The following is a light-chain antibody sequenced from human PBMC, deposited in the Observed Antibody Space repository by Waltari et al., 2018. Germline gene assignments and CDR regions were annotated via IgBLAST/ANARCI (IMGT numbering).Light chain of an antibody. J-gene: IGKJ1*01. CDR3: QQYYNTPWT. Sequence: DIVMTQSPDSLSVALGERATINCKSSQRVLFTSNYKNHLAWYQQKPGQPPKLLIYWASTRESGVPDRFSGSGSRTDSTLTISSLQADDVAVYYCQQYYNTPWTFGQGTRVEIK. CDR1: QRVLFTSNYKNH. CDR2: WAS. V-gene: IGKV4-1*01.